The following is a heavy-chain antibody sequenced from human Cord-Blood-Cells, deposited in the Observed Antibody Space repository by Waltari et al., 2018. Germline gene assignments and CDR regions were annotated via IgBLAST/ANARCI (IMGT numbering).Heavy chain of an antibody. CDR3: ARGVVVVAATLDDAFDI. V-gene: IGHV1-2*04. Sequence: QVQLVQSGAEVKKPGASVKVSCKASGYTFTGYYMHWVRQAPGQGLEWMGWINPNSGGTNYAQKFQGWVTMTRDTSISTAYMELSRLRSDDTAVYYCARGVVVVAATLDDAFDIWGQGTMVTVSS. CDR2: INPNSGGT. J-gene: IGHJ3*02. CDR1: GYTFTGYY. D-gene: IGHD2-15*01.